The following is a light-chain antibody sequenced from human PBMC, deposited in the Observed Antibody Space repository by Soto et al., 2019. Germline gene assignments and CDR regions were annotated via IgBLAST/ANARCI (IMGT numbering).Light chain of an antibody. V-gene: IGKV4-1*01. J-gene: IGKJ1*01. CDR3: QQYYSTPWT. CDR1: QSVFSNSNNKKY. Sequence: DIVMTQSADSLAVSLGERATINCKSSQSVFSNSNNKKYLAWYQQKPGQPPKLLIHWASIRESGVPDRFSGSGSGTDFTLTINSLQAEAVAVYYCQQYYSTPWTFGQWTKVDIK. CDR2: WAS.